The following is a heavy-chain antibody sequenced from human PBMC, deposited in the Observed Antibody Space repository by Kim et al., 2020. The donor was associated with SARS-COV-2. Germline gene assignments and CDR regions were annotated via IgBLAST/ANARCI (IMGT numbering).Heavy chain of an antibody. CDR1: VYTLTELS. D-gene: IGHD1-7*01. CDR3: ATAPSITGTMPNYYYYYGMDV. CDR2: FDPEDGET. Sequence: ASVKVSCKVSVYTLTELSMHWVRQAPGKGLEWMGGFDPEDGETIYAQKFQGRVTMTEDTSTDTAYMELSSLRSEDTAVYYCATAPSITGTMPNYYYYYGMDVWGQGPTVTVSS. V-gene: IGHV1-24*01. J-gene: IGHJ6*02.